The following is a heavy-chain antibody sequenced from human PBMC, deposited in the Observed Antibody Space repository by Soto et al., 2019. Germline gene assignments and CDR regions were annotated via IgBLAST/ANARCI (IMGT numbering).Heavy chain of an antibody. Sequence: QVQLVQSGAEVKKPGASVKVSCKASGYSFTTYYIQWVRHAPGHGPEWLGIINPSTGTTSYAQKFQGRVTMTRDTSTSTVYMELGSLRSEDSAVYYCAREWANNTLIGGVTYRYYHEMDVWGQGTTVTVSS. CDR3: AREWANNTLIGGVTYRYYHEMDV. CDR2: INPSTGTT. V-gene: IGHV1-46*01. J-gene: IGHJ6*02. D-gene: IGHD3-16*01. CDR1: GYSFTTYY.